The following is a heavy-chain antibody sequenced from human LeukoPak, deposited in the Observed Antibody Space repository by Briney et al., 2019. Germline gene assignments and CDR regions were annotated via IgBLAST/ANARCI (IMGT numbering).Heavy chain of an antibody. Sequence: PGRCMSLAXVVSAFTLSSLWMRWVRQAARRGGEWVAYIKQVGSEKYYVESVKGRFTISRDNAKNSVYLQMSSLRAEDTAVYYCARKYGGYDSPFDYWGQGTLVTVSS. D-gene: IGHD5-12*01. CDR3: ARKYGGYDSPFDY. J-gene: IGHJ4*02. V-gene: IGHV3-7*01. CDR2: IKQVGSEK. CDR1: AFTLSSLW.